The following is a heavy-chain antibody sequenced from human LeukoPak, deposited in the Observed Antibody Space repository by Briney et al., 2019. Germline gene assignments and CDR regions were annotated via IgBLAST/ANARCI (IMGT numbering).Heavy chain of an antibody. CDR3: AITTVVTGSFDY. CDR1: GGSISSYY. D-gene: IGHD4-23*01. Sequence: SETLSLTCTVSGGSISSYYWSWIRQPPGKGLEWIGYIYYSGSTNYNPSLKSRVTISVDTSKNQFSLKLSSVTAADTAVYYCAITTVVTGSFDYWGQGTLVTVSS. CDR2: IYYSGST. J-gene: IGHJ4*02. V-gene: IGHV4-59*01.